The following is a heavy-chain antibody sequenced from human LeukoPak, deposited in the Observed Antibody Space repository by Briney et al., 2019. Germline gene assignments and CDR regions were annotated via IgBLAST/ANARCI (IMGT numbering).Heavy chain of an antibody. Sequence: PGGSLRLSCAASGFTFSSYSMNWVRQAPGKGLEWVAFIRYDGSNKYYADSVKGRFTISRDNSKNTLYLQMNSLRAEDTAVYYCAKGRRHGSGDAFDIWGQGTMVTVSS. D-gene: IGHD3-10*01. CDR3: AKGRRHGSGDAFDI. CDR1: GFTFSSYS. CDR2: IRYDGSNK. V-gene: IGHV3-30*02. J-gene: IGHJ3*02.